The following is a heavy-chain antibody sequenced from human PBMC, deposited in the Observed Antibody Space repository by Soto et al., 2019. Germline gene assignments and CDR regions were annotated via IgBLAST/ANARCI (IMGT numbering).Heavy chain of an antibody. CDR2: IYHSGST. Sequence: PSETLSLTCTVSGGSVSSGVYYWSWIRQPPGKGLEWIGYIYHSGSTNYNPPLKSRVTISVDTSKNQFSLKLSSVTAADTAVYYCAREYGSYPYYFDYWGQGTLVTVSS. CDR3: AREYGSYPYYFDY. V-gene: IGHV4-61*08. D-gene: IGHD1-26*01. CDR1: GGSVSSGVYY. J-gene: IGHJ4*02.